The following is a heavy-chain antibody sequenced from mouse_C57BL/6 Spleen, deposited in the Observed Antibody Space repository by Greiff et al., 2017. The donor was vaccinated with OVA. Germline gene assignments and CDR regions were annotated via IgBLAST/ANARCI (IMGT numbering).Heavy chain of an antibody. D-gene: IGHD1-1*01. V-gene: IGHV1-22*01. CDR3: ARWDDYYGSSYDY. CDR1: GYTFTDYN. CDR2: INPNNGGT. J-gene: IGHJ2*01. Sequence: EVQLQQSGPELVKPGASVKMSCKASGYTFTDYNMHWVKQSPGQSLEWIGYINPNNGGTSYNQKFKGKATLTVNKSSSTAYMELRSLTSEDSAVYDSARWDDYYGSSYDYWGQGTTLTVSS.